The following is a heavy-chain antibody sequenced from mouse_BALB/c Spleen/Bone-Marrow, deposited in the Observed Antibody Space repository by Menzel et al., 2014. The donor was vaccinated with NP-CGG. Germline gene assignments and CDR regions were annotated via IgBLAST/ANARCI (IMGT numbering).Heavy chain of an antibody. V-gene: IGHV1S130*01. CDR2: IHPNSGNT. Sequence: QVQLQQSGSVLVRPGASVKLSCKASGYTFTSSWMHWAKQRPGQGLEWIGEIHPNSGNTNYNEKFKGKATLTADTSSSTAYVDLSSLTSEDTAVYYCARWEYYAMDYWGQGTSVTVSS. J-gene: IGHJ4*01. CDR1: GYTFTSSW. D-gene: IGHD4-1*01. CDR3: ARWEYYAMDY.